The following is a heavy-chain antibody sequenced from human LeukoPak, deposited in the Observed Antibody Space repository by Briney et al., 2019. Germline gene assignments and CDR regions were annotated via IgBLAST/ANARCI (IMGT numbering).Heavy chain of an antibody. V-gene: IGHV4-59*01. Sequence: PSETLSLTCTVSGGSISSNYWNWLRQPPGKPLGWIGNIYYSGSTYYNPSLKSRATISVDRSKNQFSLSLISATAADTAMYYCATSPYFGVVSYWGQGTLVTVSS. CDR1: GGSISSNY. CDR2: IYYSGST. CDR3: ATSPYFGVVSY. J-gene: IGHJ4*02. D-gene: IGHD3-3*01.